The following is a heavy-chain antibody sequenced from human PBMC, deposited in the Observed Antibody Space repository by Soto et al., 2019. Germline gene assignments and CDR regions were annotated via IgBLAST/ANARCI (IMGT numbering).Heavy chain of an antibody. CDR1: GFTVSSNY. V-gene: IGHV3-66*01. CDR3: AREIWFGEREGFDY. Sequence: EVPLVESGGGLVQPGGSLRLSCAASGFTVSSNYMSWVRQAPGKGLEWVSVIYSGGSTYYADSVKGRFTISRDNSKNTLYLQMNSLRAEDTAVYYCAREIWFGEREGFDYWGQGTLVTVSS. CDR2: IYSGGST. D-gene: IGHD3-10*01. J-gene: IGHJ4*02.